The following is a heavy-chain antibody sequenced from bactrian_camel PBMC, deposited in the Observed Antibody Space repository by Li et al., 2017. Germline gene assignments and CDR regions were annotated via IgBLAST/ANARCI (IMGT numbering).Heavy chain of an antibody. CDR2: IDSDGNA. V-gene: IGHV3S53*01. Sequence: HVQLVESGGGSVQAGGSLTLSCAYTEYLYLTDCMGWVRQAPGKEREGVAVIDSDGNAVYADSVKGRFTISKDNAKNTVYLQMNNLKAEDTAMYYCATRHYCTTMPPAAFVYWGQGTQVTVS. CDR3: ATRHYCTTMPPAAFVY. J-gene: IGHJ4*01. D-gene: IGHD1*01. CDR1: EYLYLTDC.